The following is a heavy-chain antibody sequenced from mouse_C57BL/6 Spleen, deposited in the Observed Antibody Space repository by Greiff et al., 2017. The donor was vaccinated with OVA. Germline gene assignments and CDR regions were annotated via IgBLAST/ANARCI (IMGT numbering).Heavy chain of an antibody. CDR1: GYTFTDYY. CDR2: INPNNGGT. CDR3: ARKGDFYYAMDY. V-gene: IGHV1-26*01. J-gene: IGHJ4*01. Sequence: EVQLQQSGPEPVKPGASVKISCKASGYTFTDYYMNWVKQSHGKSLEWIGDINPNNGGTSYNQKFKGKATLTVDKSSSTAYMELRSLTSEDSAVYYCARKGDFYYAMDYWGQGTSVTVSS.